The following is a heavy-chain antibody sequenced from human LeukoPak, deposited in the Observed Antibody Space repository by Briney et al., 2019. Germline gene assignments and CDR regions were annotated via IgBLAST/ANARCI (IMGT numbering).Heavy chain of an antibody. V-gene: IGHV3-9*01. CDR2: ISWNSGSI. Sequence: GGSLRLSCAASGFTFDDYAMHWVRQAPGKGLEWVSGISWNSGSIVYADSVKGRFTISRDNAKNSLYLQMNSLRAEDTAVYYCARDSGDCSSTSRYRVFDYWGQGTLVTVSS. CDR1: GFTFDDYA. J-gene: IGHJ4*02. CDR3: ARDSGDCSSTSRYRVFDY. D-gene: IGHD2-2*01.